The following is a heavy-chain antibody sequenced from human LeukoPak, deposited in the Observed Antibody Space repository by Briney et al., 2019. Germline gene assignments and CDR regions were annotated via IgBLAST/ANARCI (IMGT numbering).Heavy chain of an antibody. CDR1: GFTFSSFW. CDR2: INSDGGRT. Sequence: GGSLRLSCAASGFTFSSFWMHWVRQAPGKGLVWVSRINSDGGRTNYADSVKGRFTISRDNAKNTLYLQMNSLRAEDTAVYYCARGGYFGSGIYYNDYWGQGTLVTVSS. D-gene: IGHD3-10*01. J-gene: IGHJ4*02. CDR3: ARGGYFGSGIYYNDY. V-gene: IGHV3-74*01.